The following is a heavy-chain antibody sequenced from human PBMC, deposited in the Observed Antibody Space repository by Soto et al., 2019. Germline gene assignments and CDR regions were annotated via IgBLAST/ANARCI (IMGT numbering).Heavy chain of an antibody. J-gene: IGHJ6*02. D-gene: IGHD3-10*01. V-gene: IGHV3-30-3*01. CDR2: ISYDGSNK. Sequence: GGSLRLSCAASGFTFSSYAMHWVRQAPGKGLEWVAVISYDGSNKYYADSVKGRFTISRDNSKNTLYLQMNSLRAEDTAVYYCASNYGSGSYHYYYGMDGWGQGTTVTVSS. CDR3: ASNYGSGSYHYYYGMDG. CDR1: GFTFSSYA.